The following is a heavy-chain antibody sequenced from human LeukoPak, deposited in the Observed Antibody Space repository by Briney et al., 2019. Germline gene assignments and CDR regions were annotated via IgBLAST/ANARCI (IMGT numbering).Heavy chain of an antibody. J-gene: IGHJ4*02. D-gene: IGHD5-18*01. CDR2: ISSSSSYI. V-gene: IGHV3-11*06. CDR1: GFTFSDYY. Sequence: GGSLRLSCAASGFTFSDYYMSWIRQAPGKGLEWVSSISSSSSYIYYADSVKGRFTISRDNAKNSLYLQMNSLRAEDTAVYYCARDPGYSYGYGTFDYWGQGTLVTVSS. CDR3: ARDPGYSYGYGTFDY.